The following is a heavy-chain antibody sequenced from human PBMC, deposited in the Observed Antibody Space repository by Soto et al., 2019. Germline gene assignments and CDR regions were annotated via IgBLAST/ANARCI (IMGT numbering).Heavy chain of an antibody. J-gene: IGHJ4*02. Sequence: EASVKVSCKTSGGTFGSYAISWVRQAPGQGLEWMGGIIPIFSTPNYAQKFQGRVTITADESTSTAYMELSSLRSEDTAVYYCARPYDSSGYDYYFDYWGQGTLVTVSS. CDR1: GGTFGSYA. D-gene: IGHD3-22*01. CDR3: ARPYDSSGYDYYFDY. V-gene: IGHV1-69*13. CDR2: IIPIFSTP.